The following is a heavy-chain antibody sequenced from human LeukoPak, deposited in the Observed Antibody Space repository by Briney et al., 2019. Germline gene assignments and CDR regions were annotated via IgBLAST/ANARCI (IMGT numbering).Heavy chain of an antibody. CDR2: IYYSGST. Sequence: SETLSLTCAVSGASISSYYWSWIRQPPGKGLEWIGYIYYSGSTNYNPSLKSRVTISVDTSKNQFSLKLSSVTAADTAVYYCARDYHPYGMDVWGQGTTVTVSS. V-gene: IGHV4-59*01. CDR1: GASISSYY. CDR3: ARDYHPYGMDV. J-gene: IGHJ6*02. D-gene: IGHD3-16*02.